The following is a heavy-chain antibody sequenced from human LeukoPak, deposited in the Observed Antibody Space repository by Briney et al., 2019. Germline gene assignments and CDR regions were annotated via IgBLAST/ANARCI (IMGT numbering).Heavy chain of an antibody. D-gene: IGHD3-3*01. Sequence: SETLSLTCAVSGYSISSGYYWGWIRQPPGKGLELIGSIYHSGSTYYNPSLKSRVTISVDTYKNQFSLKLSSVTAADTAVYYCARHPKGSYDFWGQGTLVTVSS. J-gene: IGHJ4*02. CDR1: GYSISSGYY. CDR2: IYHSGST. V-gene: IGHV4-38-2*01. CDR3: ARHPKGSYDF.